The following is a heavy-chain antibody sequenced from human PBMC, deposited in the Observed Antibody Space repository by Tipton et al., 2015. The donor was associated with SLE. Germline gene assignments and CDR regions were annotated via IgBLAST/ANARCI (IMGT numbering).Heavy chain of an antibody. CDR2: ISAYNGKT. V-gene: IGHV1-18*01. CDR3: ARDGPDYGDYINFDY. D-gene: IGHD4-17*01. J-gene: IGHJ4*02. Sequence: QSGAEVKKPGASVKVSCKASGYTFSNYGITWVRQAPGQGLEWMAWISAYNGKTNYVQNLQGRLTVTADTSTSEAYMELRNLRSDDTAVYYCARDGPDYGDYINFDYWGQGTLVTVSS. CDR1: GYTFSNYG.